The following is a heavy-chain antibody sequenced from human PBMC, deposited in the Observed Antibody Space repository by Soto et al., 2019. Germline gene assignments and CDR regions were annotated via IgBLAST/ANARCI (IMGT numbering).Heavy chain of an antibody. J-gene: IGHJ4*02. CDR3: ETDEEQGSNCDLAY. CDR1: GFNFNTYF. V-gene: IGHV3-30*19. Sequence: QVQLVQSGGGVVQPGRSLRLSCAASGFNFNTYFMHWVRQAPGKGLEWVAMIFPNGRDKEYADSVKGRFTISRDNSNNMMYLQKDSMRPEDTDVYYCETDEEQGSNCDLAYWGQGALVTVSS. D-gene: IGHD1-26*01. CDR2: IFPNGRDK.